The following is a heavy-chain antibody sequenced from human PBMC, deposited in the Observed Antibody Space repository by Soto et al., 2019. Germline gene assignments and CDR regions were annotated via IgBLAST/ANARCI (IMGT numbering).Heavy chain of an antibody. CDR3: ARALPPGLAGYYYGMDV. V-gene: IGHV4-61*01. CDR1: GDSVSSGNYY. CDR2: IYYSGST. J-gene: IGHJ6*02. Sequence: SETLSLTCTVSGDSVSSGNYYWSWIRQPPGKGLEWIGYIYYSGSTNYNPSLKSRVTISVDTSKNQFSLKLTSVTAADTAVYYCARALPPGLAGYYYGMDVLGQGTTVTVSS. D-gene: IGHD6-19*01.